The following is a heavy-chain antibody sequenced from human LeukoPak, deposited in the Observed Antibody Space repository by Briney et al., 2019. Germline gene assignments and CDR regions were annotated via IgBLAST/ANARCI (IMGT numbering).Heavy chain of an antibody. V-gene: IGHV3-64*01. CDR2: ITSDGTST. CDR3: ARAFNYGLDY. Sequence: GGSLRLSCAASGFTFGSYAMHWVRQAPGKGLEYVSTITSDGTSTYYANSVKVRFTISRDNSKNTLYLQMGSLRAEDMAVYYCARAFNYGLDYWGQGTLVTVSS. CDR1: GFTFGSYA. J-gene: IGHJ4*02. D-gene: IGHD3-10*01.